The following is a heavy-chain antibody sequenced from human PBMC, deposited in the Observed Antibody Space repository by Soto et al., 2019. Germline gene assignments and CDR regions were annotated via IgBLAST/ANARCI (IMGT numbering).Heavy chain of an antibody. CDR2: IYPGDSDT. V-gene: IGHV5-51*01. CDR1: GYSFTSYW. Sequence: PGESLKISCKGSGYSFTSYWIGWARQMPGKGLEWMGIIYPGDSDTRYSPSFQGQVTISADKSISTAYLQWSSLKASDTAMYYCAKTAAGGKNYYGMDVWGQGTKVTVS. CDR3: AKTAAGGKNYYGMDV. J-gene: IGHJ6*02. D-gene: IGHD6-13*01.